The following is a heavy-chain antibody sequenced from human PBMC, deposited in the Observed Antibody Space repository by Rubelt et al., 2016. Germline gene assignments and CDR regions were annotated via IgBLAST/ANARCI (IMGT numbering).Heavy chain of an antibody. CDR2: IKKDGSGK. J-gene: IGHJ4*02. D-gene: IGHD3-16*02. V-gene: IGHV3-7*03. Sequence: GGPLRLSCAASGFTFTSFWMTWARQAPGKGLEWVANIKKDGSGKYYVASVKARFPISRHNSKNTLYLQMNSLRAEDTAVYYFARDRYPGLTDYWGLGTLVTVSS. CDR3: ARDRYPGLTDY. CDR1: GFTFTSFW.